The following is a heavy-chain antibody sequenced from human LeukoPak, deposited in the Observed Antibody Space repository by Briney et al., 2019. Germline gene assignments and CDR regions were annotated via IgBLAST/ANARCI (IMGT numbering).Heavy chain of an antibody. CDR1: GFTFSSYE. Sequence: GGSLRLSCAASGFTFSSYEMNWVRQAPGKGLEWVSYISSSGSTIYYADSVKGRFTISRDNAKNSLYLQMNSLRAEDTALYYCAKDHSSGYYYNAFDIWGQGTMVTVSS. CDR3: AKDHSSGYYYNAFDI. D-gene: IGHD3-22*01. V-gene: IGHV3-48*03. J-gene: IGHJ3*02. CDR2: ISSSGSTI.